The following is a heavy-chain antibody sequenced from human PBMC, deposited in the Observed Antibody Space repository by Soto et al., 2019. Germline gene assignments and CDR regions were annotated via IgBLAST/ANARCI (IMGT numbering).Heavy chain of an antibody. CDR2: SSATGAGT. CDR1: GFTFSSYG. J-gene: IGHJ4*02. CDR3: AKDRRAGGNYGFYSDF. V-gene: IGHV3-23*01. D-gene: IGHD1-7*01. Sequence: EVQLLESGGGLVQPGGSLRLSCAASGFTFSSYGMTWVRQAPGKGLEWVSFSSATGAGTYYADSVKGRFTISRDNSKNTLYLQMTRLRADDTEVYYCAKDRRAGGNYGFYSDFWGQGALVIVSS.